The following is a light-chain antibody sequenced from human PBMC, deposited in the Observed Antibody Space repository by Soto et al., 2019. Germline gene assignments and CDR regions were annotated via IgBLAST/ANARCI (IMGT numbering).Light chain of an antibody. CDR2: VND. CDR1: XSNMGTNT. V-gene: IGLV1-44*01. CDR3: VAWDDNLDAHV. Sequence: QSVLTQPPSASGTPGQRVTISCFGGXSNMGTNTVGWYQQLPGAAPKVLIYVNDKRPSGVPDRFSGSNSGTSASLTISGLQSEDEADYYCVAWDDNLDAHVFGTGTKLTVL. J-gene: IGLJ1*01.